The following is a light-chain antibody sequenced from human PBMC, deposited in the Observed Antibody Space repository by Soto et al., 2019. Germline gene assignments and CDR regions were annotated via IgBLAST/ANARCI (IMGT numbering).Light chain of an antibody. J-gene: IGKJ4*01. CDR3: QQYHSYPLT. Sequence: DIQMTQSPSTLSASVGDRVTNTCRASQSISSWLAWYQHKPGKAPNLLIYKASSLESGVPSRFSGSGSGTEFTLTVSSLQPDDFATYYCQQYHSYPLTFGGGTKVEIK. CDR2: KAS. V-gene: IGKV1-5*03. CDR1: QSISSW.